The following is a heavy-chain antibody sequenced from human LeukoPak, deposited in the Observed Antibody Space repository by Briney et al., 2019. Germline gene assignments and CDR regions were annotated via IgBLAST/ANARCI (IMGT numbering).Heavy chain of an antibody. CDR3: AREVYSYGYGALGY. J-gene: IGHJ4*02. CDR2: IYYSGST. D-gene: IGHD5-18*01. V-gene: IGHV4-59*01. CDR1: GGSISSYY. Sequence: PSETLSLTCTVSGGSISSYYWSWIRQPPGKGLEWIGYIYYSGSTNYNPSLKSRVTISVDTSKNQFSLKMSSVTAADTAVYYCAREVYSYGYGALGYWGQGTLVTVSS.